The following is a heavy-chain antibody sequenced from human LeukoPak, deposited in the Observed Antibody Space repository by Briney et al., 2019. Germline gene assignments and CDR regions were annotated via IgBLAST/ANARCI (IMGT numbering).Heavy chain of an antibody. CDR3: TTALSIAARRNYFDY. J-gene: IGHJ4*02. CDR1: GFTFNNAW. D-gene: IGHD6-6*01. Sequence: PGGSLRLSCAASGFTFNNAWMSWVRQAPGKGLEWVGRIKSKTDGATTDYAAPVKGRFTIARDDSKNTLYLQMNSLKTEDTAVYYCTTALSIAARRNYFDYWGQGTLVTVSS. V-gene: IGHV3-15*01. CDR2: IKSKTDGATT.